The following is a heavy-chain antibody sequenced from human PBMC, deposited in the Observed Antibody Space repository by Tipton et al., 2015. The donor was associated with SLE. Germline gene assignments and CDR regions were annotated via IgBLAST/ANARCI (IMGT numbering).Heavy chain of an antibody. Sequence: TLSLTCVVSGDSLRGSTYYWSWIRQPPGTGPEWIGSVYSSGSTYYNPFLMSRATLSIDTSSNQFYLKMSSVTAADTAVYYCSRGVGRAKWYNRYYMDVRGKGTTVIVSS. CDR1: GDSLRGSTYY. D-gene: IGHD1-1*01. CDR3: SRGVGRAKWYNRYYMDV. V-gene: IGHV4-39*07. J-gene: IGHJ6*03. CDR2: VYSSGST.